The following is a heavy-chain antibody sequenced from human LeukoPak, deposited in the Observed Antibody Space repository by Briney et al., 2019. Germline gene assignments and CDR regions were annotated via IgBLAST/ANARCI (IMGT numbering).Heavy chain of an antibody. CDR1: GFTFSSYG. Sequence: GRSLRLSCAASGFTFSSYGMHWVRQAPGKGLEWVAVISYDGSNKYYADSVKGRFTISRDNSKNTLYLQMNSLRAEDMAVYYCAKDSAMVRGVIIGFVDYWGQGTLVTVSS. D-gene: IGHD3-10*01. V-gene: IGHV3-30*18. CDR3: AKDSAMVRGVIIGFVDY. CDR2: ISYDGSNK. J-gene: IGHJ4*02.